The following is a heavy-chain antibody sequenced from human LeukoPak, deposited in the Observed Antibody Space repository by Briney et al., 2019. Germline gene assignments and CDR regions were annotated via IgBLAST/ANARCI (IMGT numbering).Heavy chain of an antibody. J-gene: IGHJ3*02. Sequence: GGSLRLSCAASGFTLSSYAMSWVRQAPGKGLEWVSAISGSGGSTYYADSVKGRFTISRDKSKNTLYLQMNSLRAEDTAVYYCAKAVGRGYYYDSSGYHDAFDIWGQGTMVTVSS. CDR1: GFTLSSYA. CDR3: AKAVGRGYYYDSSGYHDAFDI. D-gene: IGHD3-22*01. V-gene: IGHV3-23*01. CDR2: ISGSGGST.